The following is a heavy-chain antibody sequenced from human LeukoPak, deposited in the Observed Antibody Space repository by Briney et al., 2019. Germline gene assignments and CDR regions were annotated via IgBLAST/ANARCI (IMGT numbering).Heavy chain of an antibody. Sequence: ASVKVSCKASGYTFSSYGITWVRQAPGQGLEWMGWISSYNGNTKYTRSLQGRVTMTTDTSTGTAYMELRSLRSDDTAVYYCARGGWVHYDILTGYYDYWGQGTLVTVSS. CDR3: ARGGWVHYDILTGYYDY. V-gene: IGHV1-18*04. D-gene: IGHD3-9*01. CDR2: ISSYNGNT. J-gene: IGHJ4*02. CDR1: GYTFSSYG.